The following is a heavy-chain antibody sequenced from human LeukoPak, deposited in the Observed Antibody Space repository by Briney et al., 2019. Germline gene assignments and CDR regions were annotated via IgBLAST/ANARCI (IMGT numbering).Heavy chain of an antibody. Sequence: GASVKVSCKTSGYTFTGYYMHWVRQAPGQGLEGMGWINPNSGGTNYAQKFQGRVTMTRDTSISTAYMELSRLRSDDTAVYYCARDKSGSSGWYSYFDYWGQGTLVTVSS. CDR1: GYTFTGYY. V-gene: IGHV1-2*02. CDR2: INPNSGGT. J-gene: IGHJ4*02. CDR3: ARDKSGSSGWYSYFDY. D-gene: IGHD6-19*01.